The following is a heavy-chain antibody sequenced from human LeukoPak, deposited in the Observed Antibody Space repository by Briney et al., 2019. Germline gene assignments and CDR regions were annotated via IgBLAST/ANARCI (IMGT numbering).Heavy chain of an antibody. CDR1: GGSFSGYY. CDR2: INHSGST. V-gene: IGHV4-34*01. J-gene: IGHJ4*02. Sequence: SETLSLTCAVYGGSFSGYYWSWIRQPPGKGLEWTGEINHSGSTNYNPSLKSRVTISVDTSKNQFSLKLSSVTAADTAVYYCARGRLYYYGSGSFDYWGQGTLVTVSS. CDR3: ARGRLYYYGSGSFDY. D-gene: IGHD3-10*01.